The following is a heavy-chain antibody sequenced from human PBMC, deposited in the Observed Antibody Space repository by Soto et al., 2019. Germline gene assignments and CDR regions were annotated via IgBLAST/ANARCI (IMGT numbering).Heavy chain of an antibody. J-gene: IGHJ4*02. CDR2: INHSGST. CDR3: AVTYYDFWSGYTYFDY. D-gene: IGHD3-3*01. V-gene: IGHV4-34*01. CDR1: GGSFSGYY. Sequence: SETLSLTCAVYGGSFSGYYWSWIRQPPGKGLEWIGEINHSGSTNYNPSLKSRVTISVDTSKNQFSLKLSSVTAADTAVYYCAVTYYDFWSGYTYFDYGGQGTLVTVSS.